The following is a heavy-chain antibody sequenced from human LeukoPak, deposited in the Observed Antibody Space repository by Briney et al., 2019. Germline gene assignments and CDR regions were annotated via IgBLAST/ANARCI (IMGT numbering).Heavy chain of an antibody. V-gene: IGHV4-59*01. CDR3: ARAILEWSFDY. CDR1: GGSISSYY. J-gene: IGHJ4*02. CDR2: IYYSGST. D-gene: IGHD3-3*01. Sequence: PSETLPLTCTVSGGSISSYYWSWIRQPPGKGLEWIWYIYYSGSTNYNPSLKSRVTISVDTSKNQFSLKLSSVTAADTAVYYCARAILEWSFDYWGQGTLVTVSS.